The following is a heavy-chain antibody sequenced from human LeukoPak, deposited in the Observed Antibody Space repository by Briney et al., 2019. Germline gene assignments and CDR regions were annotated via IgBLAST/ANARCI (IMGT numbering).Heavy chain of an antibody. CDR1: GGSFSGYY. D-gene: IGHD4-23*01. J-gene: IGHJ4*02. Sequence: SETLSLTCAVYGGSFSGYYWGWIRQPPGKGLEWIGEINHSGSTNYNPSLKSRVTISVDTSKNQFSLKLSSVTAADTAVYYCYGGNPAGGYWGQGTLVTVSS. CDR2: INHSGST. V-gene: IGHV4-34*01. CDR3: YGGNPAGGY.